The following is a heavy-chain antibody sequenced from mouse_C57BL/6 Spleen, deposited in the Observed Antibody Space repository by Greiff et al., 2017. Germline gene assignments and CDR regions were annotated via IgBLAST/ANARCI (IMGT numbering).Heavy chain of an antibody. D-gene: IGHD1-1*01. CDR3: ARPYGGRPFDFGC. CDR1: GFTFSDYG. Sequence: DVHLVESGGGLVKPGGSLKLSCAASGFTFSDYGMHWVRQAPEKGLEWVAYISRGSSTIYYAEKVKGRFTISRDKAKSTLFLQMTSLRSEDTAMYYCARPYGGRPFDFGCRGQGATLTVAS. J-gene: IGHJ2*01. CDR2: ISRGSSTI. V-gene: IGHV5-17*01.